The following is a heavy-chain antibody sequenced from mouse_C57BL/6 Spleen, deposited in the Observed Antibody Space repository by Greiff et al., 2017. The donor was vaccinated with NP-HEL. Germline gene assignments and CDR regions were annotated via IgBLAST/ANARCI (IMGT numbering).Heavy chain of an antibody. V-gene: IGHV1-64*01. CDR3: SRAYDSSQYWYIDV. J-gene: IGHJ1*03. CDR1: GYTFTSYW. Sequence: QVQLQQPGAELVKPGASVKLSCKASGYTFTSYWMHWVKQRPGQGLEWIGMIHPNSGSTNYNEKFKGKATLTVDKSSSTAYMQLSSLTSEDSAIYYCSRAYDSSQYWYIDVWGTGTTVTVSS. D-gene: IGHD1-1*01. CDR2: IHPNSGST.